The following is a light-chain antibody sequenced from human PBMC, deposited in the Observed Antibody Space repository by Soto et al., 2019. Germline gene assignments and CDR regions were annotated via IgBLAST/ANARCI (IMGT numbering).Light chain of an antibody. CDR2: DAS. Sequence: EMVMTQSPATLSVSPGEGVTLSCRASQSVGNKLAWYQQRPGQAPRLLISDASTRATGIPANFSGSGSGTEFTLTVSSLQSEDFAVYCCQQYSVWPPSFGPGTKVDIK. V-gene: IGKV3-15*01. CDR1: QSVGNK. CDR3: QQYSVWPPS. J-gene: IGKJ3*01.